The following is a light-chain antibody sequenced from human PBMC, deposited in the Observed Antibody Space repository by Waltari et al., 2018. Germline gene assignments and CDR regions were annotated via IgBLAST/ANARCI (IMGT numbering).Light chain of an antibody. CDR1: QDIKKY. Sequence: DIQMIQSPSSLSASVGDRVTITCQASQDIKKYLNWYQQKPGKAPKLLIYDASSLETGVPSRFRGSGSGTDFTFTISSLQPEDVATYYCQQYENLPITFGQGTRLDFK. J-gene: IGKJ5*01. V-gene: IGKV1-33*01. CDR3: QQYENLPIT. CDR2: DAS.